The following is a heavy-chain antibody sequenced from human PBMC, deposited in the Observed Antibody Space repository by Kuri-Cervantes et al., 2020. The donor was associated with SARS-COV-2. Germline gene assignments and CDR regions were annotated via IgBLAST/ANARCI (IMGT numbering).Heavy chain of an antibody. V-gene: IGHV3-21*01. J-gene: IGHJ4*02. CDR3: ARMSVGSGSYPLRY. D-gene: IGHD3-10*01. CDR2: ISSSSSYI. Sequence: GGSLRLSCAASGFTFSSYAMSWVRQAPGKGLEWVSSISSSSSYIYYADSVKGRFTISRDNAKNSLYLQMNSLRAEDTAVYYCARMSVGSGSYPLRYWGQGTLVTVSS. CDR1: GFTFSSYA.